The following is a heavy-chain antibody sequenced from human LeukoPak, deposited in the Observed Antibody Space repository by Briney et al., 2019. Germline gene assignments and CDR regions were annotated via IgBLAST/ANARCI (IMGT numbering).Heavy chain of an antibody. Sequence: HPGGSLRLSCAASGFTFSSYAMSWVRQAPGKGLEWVSAISGSAGSTYYADSVKGRFTISRDNSKNTLYLQMNSMRAEDTAVYYCAKHPILYCGGDCYSDYWGQGTLVTVSS. CDR1: GFTFSSYA. D-gene: IGHD2-21*02. J-gene: IGHJ4*02. CDR2: ISGSAGST. CDR3: AKHPILYCGGDCYSDY. V-gene: IGHV3-23*01.